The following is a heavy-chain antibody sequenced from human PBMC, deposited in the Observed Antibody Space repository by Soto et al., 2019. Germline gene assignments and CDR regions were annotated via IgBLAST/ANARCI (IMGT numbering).Heavy chain of an antibody. J-gene: IGHJ4*02. CDR2: IIPIFTTA. CDR3: ARGSEWNRGYFDY. Sequence: QVQLEQSGAKVKKPGSSVKVACKASGGTFSSHAISWFRQAPGQGPEWMGKIIPIFTTANYAQKFQGRVTINADESTNTAYMELSSLRYEDTAVYYCARGSEWNRGYFDYWGQGTLVTVSS. D-gene: IGHD3-3*01. CDR1: GGTFSSHA. V-gene: IGHV1-69*18.